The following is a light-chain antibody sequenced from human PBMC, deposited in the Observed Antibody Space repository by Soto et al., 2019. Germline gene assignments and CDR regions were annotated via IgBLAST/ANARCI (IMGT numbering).Light chain of an antibody. J-gene: IGKJ1*01. CDR1: QSVSWW. CDR2: KAS. Sequence: DIQMTQSPATLSASVGHRLTITCRASQSVSWWLAWYQQKPGKAPKLLIYKASTLKSGVPSRFSGSGSGTEFTLTISSLQPDDFATYYCQHYNSYPWTFGQGTKVDIK. V-gene: IGKV1-5*03. CDR3: QHYNSYPWT.